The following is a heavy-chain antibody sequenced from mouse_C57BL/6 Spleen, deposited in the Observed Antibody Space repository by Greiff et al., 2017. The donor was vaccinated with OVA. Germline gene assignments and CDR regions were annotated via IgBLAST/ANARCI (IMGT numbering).Heavy chain of an antibody. J-gene: IGHJ2*01. CDR2: IDPSDSYT. CDR1: GYTFTSYW. CDR3: ARGAPVYFDY. V-gene: IGHV1-69*01. Sequence: VQLQQPGAELVMPGASVKLSCKASGYTFTSYWMHWVKQRPGQGLEWIGEIDPSDSYTNYNPKFKGKSTLTVEKSSSTAYMRLSRLTSEDSAVYYCARGAPVYFDYWGQGTTLTVSS.